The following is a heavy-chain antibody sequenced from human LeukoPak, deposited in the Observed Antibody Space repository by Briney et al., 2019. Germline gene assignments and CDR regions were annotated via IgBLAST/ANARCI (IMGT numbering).Heavy chain of an antibody. V-gene: IGHV4-34*01. J-gene: IGHJ4*02. CDR1: GGSFSGYY. CDR3: AGLVGRYSSGLYYYYFDY. D-gene: IGHD3-22*01. Sequence: PSETLSLTCAVYGGSFSGYYWSWIRQPPGKGLEWIGEINHSGSTNYNPSLKSRVTISVHTSKNQFSLKLSSVTAADTAVYYCAGLVGRYSSGLYYYYFDYWGQGTLVTVSS. CDR2: INHSGST.